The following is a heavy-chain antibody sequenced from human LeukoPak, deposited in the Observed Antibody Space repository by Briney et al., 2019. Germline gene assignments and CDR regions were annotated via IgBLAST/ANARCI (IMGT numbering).Heavy chain of an antibody. J-gene: IGHJ2*01. CDR3: ARERQGKGNWFFDL. Sequence: PGGSLRLSCTASGFTFRNYWMHWVRQVSGKGLVWVSHIHDDGSDTKYADSVKGRFTISRDNAKNTLYLQMYSLRVEDTAVYYCARERQGKGNWFFDLWGRGTLVTVSS. D-gene: IGHD3-10*01. CDR1: GFTFRNYW. CDR2: IHDDGSDT. V-gene: IGHV3-74*03.